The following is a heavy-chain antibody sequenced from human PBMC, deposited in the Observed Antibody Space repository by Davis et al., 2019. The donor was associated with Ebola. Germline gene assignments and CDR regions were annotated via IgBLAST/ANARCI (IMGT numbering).Heavy chain of an antibody. Sequence: SETLSLTCTVSGGSISSYDWSWNRQPPGKGLECIGSIYYSGTTHYNPSLKSRATMTVDTSKNQSHLKLSAVTAAVTAVYYCARDRWGGGGDWFDPWGQGTLVTVSS. CDR2: IYYSGTT. CDR1: GGSISSYD. V-gene: IGHV4-59*01. J-gene: IGHJ5*02. D-gene: IGHD3-10*01. CDR3: ARDRWGGGGDWFDP.